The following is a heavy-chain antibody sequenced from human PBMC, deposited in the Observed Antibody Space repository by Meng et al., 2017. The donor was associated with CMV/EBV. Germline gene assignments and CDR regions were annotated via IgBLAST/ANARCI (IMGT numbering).Heavy chain of an antibody. V-gene: IGHV3-15*01. CDR3: ANQPGQGGYENDAFDI. D-gene: IGHD5-12*01. Sequence: GESLKISCAASGFTFSNAWMSWVRQAPGKGLEWVGRIKSKTDGGTTDYAAPVKGRFTISRDDSKNTLYLQMNSLRAEDTAVYYCANQPGQGGYENDAFDIWGQGTMVTVSS. CDR2: IKSKTDGGTT. CDR1: GFTFSNAW. J-gene: IGHJ3*02.